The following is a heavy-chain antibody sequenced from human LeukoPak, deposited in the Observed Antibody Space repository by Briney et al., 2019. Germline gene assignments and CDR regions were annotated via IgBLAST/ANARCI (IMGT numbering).Heavy chain of an antibody. J-gene: IGHJ4*02. CDR2: ISTSSSYI. V-gene: IGHV3-21*01. D-gene: IGHD3-10*01. CDR3: ARDGYYGLYYFDY. Sequence: GGSLRLSCAASGFTFSSYWMSWVRQAPGKGLEWVSSISTSSSYIYYADSVKGRFTISRDNAKNSLSLQMNSLRAEDTAVYYCARDGYYGLYYFDYWGQGTLVTVSS. CDR1: GFTFSSYW.